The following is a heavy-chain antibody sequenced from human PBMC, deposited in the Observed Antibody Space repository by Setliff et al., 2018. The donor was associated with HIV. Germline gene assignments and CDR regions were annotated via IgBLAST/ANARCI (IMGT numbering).Heavy chain of an antibody. CDR1: GGSFSGYY. V-gene: IGHV4-34*01. J-gene: IGHJ4*02. Sequence: KPSETLSLTCAVYGGSFSGYYCWSWIRQSPGERLEWIGDITHSGSAEYSPSFRSRVTISVDTSKNQFSLKLSSVTAADTAVYYCARGRATHVRWELDYWGQGTLVTVSS. CDR2: ITHSGSA. D-gene: IGHD1-26*01. CDR3: ARGRATHVRWELDY.